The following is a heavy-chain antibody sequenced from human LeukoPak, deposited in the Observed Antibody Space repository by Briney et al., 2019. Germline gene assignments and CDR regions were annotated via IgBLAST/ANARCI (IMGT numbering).Heavy chain of an antibody. Sequence: SETLSLTCAVYGGSFSGYYWSWIRQPPGKGLEWIGEINHSGSTNYNPSLKSRVTISVDTSKNQFSLKLSSVTAADTAVYYCAKDEIRYGYVGGFDYWGQGTLVTVSS. D-gene: IGHD5-18*01. CDR3: AKDEIRYGYVGGFDY. CDR1: GGSFSGYY. V-gene: IGHV4-34*01. J-gene: IGHJ4*02. CDR2: INHSGST.